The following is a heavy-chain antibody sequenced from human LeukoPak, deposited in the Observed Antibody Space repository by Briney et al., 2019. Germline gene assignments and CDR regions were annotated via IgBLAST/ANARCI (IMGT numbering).Heavy chain of an antibody. D-gene: IGHD3-10*02. Sequence: GGSVRLSCAASGFNFRSYSLSWVRPAPGKGLEGVSYISSSGSTIYYADSVKGRFTISRDNAKNSLYLQMNSLRAEDTAVYYCAELGITMIGGVWGKGTTVTISS. J-gene: IGHJ6*04. CDR1: GFNFRSYS. CDR3: AELGITMIGGV. CDR2: ISSSGSTI. V-gene: IGHV3-48*03.